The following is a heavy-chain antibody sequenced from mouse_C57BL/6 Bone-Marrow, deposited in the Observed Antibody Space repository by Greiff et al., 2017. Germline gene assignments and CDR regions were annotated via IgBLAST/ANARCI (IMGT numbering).Heavy chain of an antibody. V-gene: IGHV1-69*01. CDR3: AREGYDYFAY. D-gene: IGHD2-3*01. CDR1: GYTFTSYW. Sequence: VQLQQPGAELVMPGASVKLSCKASGYTFTSYWMHWVKQRPGQGLEWIGEIDPSDSYTNYNQQFKGKSTLTVDKSSSTAYMQLSSLTSEDSAVYYCAREGYDYFAYWAKAPLSQSPQ. CDR2: IDPSDSYT. J-gene: IGHJ2*01.